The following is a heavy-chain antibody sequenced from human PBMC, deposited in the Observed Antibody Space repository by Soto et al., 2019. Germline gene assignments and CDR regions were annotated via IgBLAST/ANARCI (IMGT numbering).Heavy chain of an antibody. J-gene: IGHJ4*02. Sequence: AGSLRLSCAASGFTFSSYAMSWVRQAPGKGLEGLEWVSAISGSGGNTYYADSVKGRFTISRDNSKNTLYVQMNSLRAEDTAVYSCAKGRGSSSIGGLDYWGQGTLVTVSP. D-gene: IGHD6-6*01. V-gene: IGHV3-23*01. CDR2: ISGSGGNT. CDR3: AKGRGSSSIGGLDY. CDR1: GFTFSSYA.